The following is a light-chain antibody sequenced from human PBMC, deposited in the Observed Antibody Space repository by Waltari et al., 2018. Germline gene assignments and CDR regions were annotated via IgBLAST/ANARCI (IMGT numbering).Light chain of an antibody. V-gene: IGLV2-14*03. CDR1: SSDIGAYNY. J-gene: IGLJ3*02. CDR3: SSYTSSTTWV. Sequence: QSALTQPASVSGSPGQSITISCTGTSSDIGAYNYVSWYQQHPGKAPKLRIYDVTYRPSGVSNRFSGSKSGNTASLTSSGLQAEDEADYYCSSYTSSTTWVFGGGSKLTVL. CDR2: DVT.